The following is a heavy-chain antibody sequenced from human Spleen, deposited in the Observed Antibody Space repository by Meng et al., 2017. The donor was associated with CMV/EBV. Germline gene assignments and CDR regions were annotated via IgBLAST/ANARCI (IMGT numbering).Heavy chain of an antibody. CDR3: ARGGDYSVFEY. V-gene: IGHV3-30-3*01. D-gene: IGHD4-11*01. CDR1: GFTFSTYA. J-gene: IGHJ4*02. CDR2: ISYDGSNK. Sequence: GESLKISCLASGFTFSTYALHWVRQAPGKGLEWVSVISYDGSNKYYADSVKGRFSISRDNSKNTVFLQMSSLGAEDTAVYYCARGGDYSVFEYWGQGTLVTVSS.